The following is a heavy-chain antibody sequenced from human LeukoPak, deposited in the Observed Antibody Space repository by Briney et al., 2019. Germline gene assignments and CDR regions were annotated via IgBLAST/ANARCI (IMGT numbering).Heavy chain of an antibody. CDR2: IKSKTDGGTT. CDR1: GLTFTNAW. V-gene: IGHV3-15*01. J-gene: IGHJ5*02. D-gene: IGHD6-13*01. Sequence: GGSLRLSCAASGLTFTNAWMSWVRQAPGKGLEGVGRIKSKTDGGTTDYAAPVKGRFTISRDDSKNTLYLQMNSLKTEDTAVYYCTTDLRSNSWSRRLLNWFDPWGQGTLVTVSS. CDR3: TTDLRSNSWSRRLLNWFDP.